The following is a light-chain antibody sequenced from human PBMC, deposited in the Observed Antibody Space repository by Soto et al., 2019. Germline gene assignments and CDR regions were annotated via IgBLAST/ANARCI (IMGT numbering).Light chain of an antibody. CDR2: GAS. V-gene: IGKV3-20*01. CDR1: QKISSRY. J-gene: IGKJ5*01. CDR3: QQYGGTPPIT. Sequence: DIVLTQSPGPLSLSPGERATLSCRASQKISSRYLAWYLQKPGQAPRFLIYGASSRATGIPDRFSGRGSGTDFTLTISRLEPEDFAVYYCQQYGGTPPITFGQGTRLEIK.